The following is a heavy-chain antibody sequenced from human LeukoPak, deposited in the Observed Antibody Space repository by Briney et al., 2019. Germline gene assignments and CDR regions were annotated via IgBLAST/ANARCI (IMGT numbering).Heavy chain of an antibody. CDR2: IYYSGST. CDR3: ATHRTNNYGSGQPFDF. J-gene: IGHJ4*02. CDR1: GGSISSSSYY. V-gene: IGHV4-39*01. D-gene: IGHD3-10*01. Sequence: SETLSLTCTVSGGSISSSSYYWGWIRQPPGKGLEWIGSIYYSGSTYYNPSLKSRVTISVDMSQNQFSLKVDSVTAADTAVYYCATHRTNNYGSGQPFDFWARGPWSPSPQ.